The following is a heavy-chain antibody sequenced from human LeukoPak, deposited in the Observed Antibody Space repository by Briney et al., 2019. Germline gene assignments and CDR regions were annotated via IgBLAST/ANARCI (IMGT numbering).Heavy chain of an antibody. CDR1: GFTFSSYG. V-gene: IGHV3-30*03. J-gene: IGHJ4*02. D-gene: IGHD5-18*01. CDR2: ISYDGSNK. CDR3: ARGKQLWNGIFDY. Sequence: GGSLRLSCAASGFTFSSYGMHWVRQAPGKGLGWVAVISYDGSNKYYADSVKGRFTISRDNAKNSLYLQMNSLRAEDTAVYYCARGKQLWNGIFDYWGQGTLVTVSS.